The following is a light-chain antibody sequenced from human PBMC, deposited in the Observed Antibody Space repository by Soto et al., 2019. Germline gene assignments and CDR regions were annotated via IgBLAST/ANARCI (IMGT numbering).Light chain of an antibody. V-gene: IGKV3-20*01. CDR2: DVS. CDR3: QQYSISPT. Sequence: EIVLTQAPGTLSLSPGERATLSCRSSQSVSNIYLAWYQQKPGQAPRLLIYDVSSRATGIPDRFSGSGSGTDFTLNISSLESEDFAVYYCQQYSISPTFGQGTKVEIK. J-gene: IGKJ1*01. CDR1: QSVSNIY.